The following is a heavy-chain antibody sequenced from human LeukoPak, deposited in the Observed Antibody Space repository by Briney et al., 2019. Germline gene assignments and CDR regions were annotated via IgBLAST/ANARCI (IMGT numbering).Heavy chain of an antibody. J-gene: IGHJ3*02. Sequence: GATVKISCKASGYTFTDYYMHWVQQAPGKGLEWMGRVDPEDGETIYAEKFQGRVTITADTSTDTAYMELSSLRSEDTAVYYCATDADWNYLGVFDIWGQGTMVAVSS. D-gene: IGHD1-7*01. V-gene: IGHV1-69-2*01. CDR2: VDPEDGET. CDR1: GYTFTDYY. CDR3: ATDADWNYLGVFDI.